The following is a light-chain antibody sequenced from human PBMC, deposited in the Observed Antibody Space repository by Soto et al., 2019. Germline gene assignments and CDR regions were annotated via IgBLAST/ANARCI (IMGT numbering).Light chain of an antibody. CDR2: WAS. Sequence: DIVMTQSPDSLAVSLGERATINCKSSQTVLYGSNIKNYLAWFQQKPGQPPKLLIYWASTRESGVPDRFSSSGSGTDFTLTISSLQAEDVAVYYCQQYYSTPITFGQGTRLEIK. V-gene: IGKV4-1*01. CDR3: QQYYSTPIT. CDR1: QTVLYGSNIKNY. J-gene: IGKJ5*01.